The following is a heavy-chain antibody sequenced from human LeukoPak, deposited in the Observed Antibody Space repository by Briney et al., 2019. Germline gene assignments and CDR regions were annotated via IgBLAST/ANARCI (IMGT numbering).Heavy chain of an antibody. CDR3: ARRHSSGYYYDY. CDR1: GYTFTSYG. CDR2: ISAYNGNT. Sequence: ASVKVSCKASGYTFTSYGISWVRQAPGQGLEWMGWISAYNGNTNYAQKLQGRVTMTTDTSTSTAYMELRSLRSDDTAMYYCARRHSSGYYYDYWGQGTLVTVSS. J-gene: IGHJ4*02. V-gene: IGHV1-18*01. D-gene: IGHD3-22*01.